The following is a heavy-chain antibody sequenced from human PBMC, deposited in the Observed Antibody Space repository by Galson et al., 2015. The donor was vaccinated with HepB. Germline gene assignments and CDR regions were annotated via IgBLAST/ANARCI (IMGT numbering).Heavy chain of an antibody. CDR1: GFTFSSYW. D-gene: IGHD1-1*01. V-gene: IGHV3-7*03. J-gene: IGHJ3*02. CDR2: IKQDGSEK. Sequence: SLRLPCAASGFTFSSYWMSWVRQAPGKGLEWVANIKQDGSEKYYVDSVKGRFTISRDNAKNSLYLQMNSLIAEDTAVYYCARCVQLDPTAFDNWGQGTMVTVSS. CDR3: ARCVQLDPTAFDN.